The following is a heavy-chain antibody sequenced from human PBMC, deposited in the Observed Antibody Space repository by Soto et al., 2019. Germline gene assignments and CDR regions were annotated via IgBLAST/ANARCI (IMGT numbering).Heavy chain of an antibody. CDR2: INPNADKT. J-gene: IGHJ4*02. V-gene: IGHV1-8*01. CDR3: ASQRRWTWYYFDH. CDR1: GYTFTTYD. Sequence: ASVKVSCKTSGYTFTTYDINWVRQATGQGLEWMGWINPNADKTGFAQKFQGRVTMTRDTSINTVYMELNNLRSEDTAVYYCASQRRWTWYYFDHWGQGTLVTVSS. D-gene: IGHD4-17*01.